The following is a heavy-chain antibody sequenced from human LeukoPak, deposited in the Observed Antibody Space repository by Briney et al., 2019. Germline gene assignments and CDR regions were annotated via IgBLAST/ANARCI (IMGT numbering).Heavy chain of an antibody. CDR2: IYYSGNT. J-gene: IGHJ4*02. D-gene: IGHD4-23*01. CDR1: GGSISSYH. Sequence: PSETLSLTCTVSGGSISSYHWSWTRQSPGKGLEWIGKIYYSGNTNYNPSLKSRVTISVDTSKNQFSLKLSSVTAADTAVYFCARGSGGRSDYWGQGTLVTVSS. V-gene: IGHV4-59*01. CDR3: ARGSGGRSDY.